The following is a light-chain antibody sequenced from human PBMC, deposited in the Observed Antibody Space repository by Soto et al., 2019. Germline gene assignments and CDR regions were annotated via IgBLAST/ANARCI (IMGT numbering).Light chain of an antibody. V-gene: IGKV3-15*01. CDR2: DAF. Sequence: EIVMTQSPATLSVSPGERATLSCRASQSVSSNLAWYQQKPGQAPRLLIYDAFTRATGVPARFSGSGSGTDFTLTISSLQSEDFAVYYCQQYNGWPPRTFGQGPKVEIK. CDR1: QSVSSN. CDR3: QQYNGWPPRT. J-gene: IGKJ1*01.